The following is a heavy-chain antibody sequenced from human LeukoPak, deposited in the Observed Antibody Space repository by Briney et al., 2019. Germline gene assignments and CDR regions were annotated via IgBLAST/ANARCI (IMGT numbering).Heavy chain of an antibody. V-gene: IGHV1-69*05. CDR1: GGTFSSYA. CDR3: ARVEVTGTGVDY. CDR2: IIPIFGTA. Sequence: SVKVSCKASGGTFSSYAISWVRQAPGQGLEWMGGIIPIFGTANYAQKFQGRVTITTDESTSTAYMELSSLRSEDTAVYYCARVEVTGTGVDYWGQGTLVTVSS. J-gene: IGHJ4*02. D-gene: IGHD6-19*01.